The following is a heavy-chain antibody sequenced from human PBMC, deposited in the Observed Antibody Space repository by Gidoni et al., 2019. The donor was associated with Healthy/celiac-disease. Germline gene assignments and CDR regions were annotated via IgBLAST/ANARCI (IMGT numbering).Heavy chain of an antibody. CDR2: IYYSGLT. CDR1: AGSTSSSSYY. V-gene: IGHV4-39*07. D-gene: IGHD3-3*01. J-gene: IGHJ6*02. CDR3: SSSGPITTRPYYYYGMDV. Sequence: QLQLQASGPRLVTPSETLSLTCTVSAGSTSSSSYYWGWLRQPPGKGLEWMGGIYYSGLTYYNPSLKSRVTISVDTSKNQFSLKLSSVTAADTAVYYCSSSGPITTRPYYYYGMDVWGQGTTVTVSS.